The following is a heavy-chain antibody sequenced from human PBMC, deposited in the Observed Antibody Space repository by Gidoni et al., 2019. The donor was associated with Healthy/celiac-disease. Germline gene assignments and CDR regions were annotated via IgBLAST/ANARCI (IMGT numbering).Heavy chain of an antibody. J-gene: IGHJ4*02. V-gene: IGHV3-23*04. CDR1: GFTFSSYA. Sequence: EVQLVESGGGLVQPGGSLRLSCAASGFTFSSYAMSWVRQAPGKGLEWVSAISGSGGSTYYADSVKGRFTISRDNSKNTLYLQMNSLRAEDTAVYYCAKGLFGVVIAKTLFDYWGQGTLVTVSS. CDR2: ISGSGGST. CDR3: AKGLFGVVIAKTLFDY. D-gene: IGHD3-3*01.